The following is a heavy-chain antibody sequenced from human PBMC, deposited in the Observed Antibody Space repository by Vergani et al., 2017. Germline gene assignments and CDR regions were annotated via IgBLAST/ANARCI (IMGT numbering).Heavy chain of an antibody. CDR1: GGSFSGYY. D-gene: IGHD6-13*01. J-gene: IGHJ4*02. CDR3: ARVLANSSSPIDY. Sequence: QVQLQQWGAGLLKPSETLSLTCAVYGGSFSGYYWSWIRQPPGKGLEWIGYIYYSGSTYYNPSLKSRVTISVDTSKNQFSLKLSSVTAADTAVYYCARVLANSSSPIDYWGQGTLVTVSS. V-gene: IGHV4-34*01. CDR2: IYYSGST.